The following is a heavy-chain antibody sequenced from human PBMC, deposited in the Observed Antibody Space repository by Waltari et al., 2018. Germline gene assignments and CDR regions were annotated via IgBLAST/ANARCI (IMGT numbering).Heavy chain of an antibody. J-gene: IGHJ4*02. V-gene: IGHV3-48*04. D-gene: IGHD6-13*01. CDR2: CSSSSDTK. CDR1: GFTFSSYS. Sequence: EVQLVESGGGLEQPGGSLRLSCAASGFTFSSYSMNWVRQAPGKGLEWISCCSSSSDTKYYADSVKGRFTISRDNAKNSLFLQMNSLRAEDTAVYHCARDRDTSTWYSGLGEWGQGTLVTVSS. CDR3: ARDRDTSTWYSGLGE.